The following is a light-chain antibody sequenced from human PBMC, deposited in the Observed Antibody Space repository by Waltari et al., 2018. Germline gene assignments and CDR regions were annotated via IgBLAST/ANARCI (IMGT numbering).Light chain of an antibody. CDR3: SSYAGSNLGV. CDR1: SSDVGGYNY. V-gene: IGLV2-8*01. CDR2: EVS. Sequence: QSALTQPPSASGSPGQSVTISCTGTSSDVGGYNYVSWYQQPPGKAPKLMIYEVSKRPSGVPDRFSGSKSGNTASLTVSGLQAEDEADYYCSSYAGSNLGVFGTGTKVTVL. J-gene: IGLJ1*01.